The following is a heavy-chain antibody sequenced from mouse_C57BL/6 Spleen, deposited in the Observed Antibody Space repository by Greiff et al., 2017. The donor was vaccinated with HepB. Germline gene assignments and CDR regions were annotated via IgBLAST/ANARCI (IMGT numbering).Heavy chain of an antibody. J-gene: IGHJ2*01. CDR1: GYTFTSYW. CDR3: VSYYYGSSYYFDY. Sequence: QVQLQQSGAELAKPGASVKLSCKASGYTFTSYWMHWVKQRPGQGLEWIGYINPSSGYTKYNQKFKDKATLTADKSSSTAYMQLSSLTYEDSAVYYCVSYYYGSSYYFDYWGQGTTLTVSS. V-gene: IGHV1-7*01. CDR2: INPSSGYT. D-gene: IGHD1-1*01.